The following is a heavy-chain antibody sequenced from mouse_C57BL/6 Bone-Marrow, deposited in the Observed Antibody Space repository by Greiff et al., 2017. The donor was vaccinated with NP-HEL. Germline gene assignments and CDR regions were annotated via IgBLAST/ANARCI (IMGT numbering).Heavy chain of an antibody. CDR1: GYTFTDYE. CDR2: IDPETGGT. J-gene: IGHJ3*01. V-gene: IGHV1-15*01. CDR3: TRGIYYDYDEGFAY. D-gene: IGHD2-4*01. Sequence: QVQLKESGAELVRPGASVTLSCKASGYTFTDYEMHWVKQTPVHGLEWIGAIDPETGGTAYNQKFKGKAILTADKSSSTAYMELRSLTSEDSAVYYCTRGIYYDYDEGFAYWGQGTLVTVSA.